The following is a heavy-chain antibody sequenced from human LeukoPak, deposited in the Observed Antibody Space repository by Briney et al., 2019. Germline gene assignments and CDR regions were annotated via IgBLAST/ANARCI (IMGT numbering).Heavy chain of an antibody. CDR2: INPNSGGT. Sequence: VASVTVSCTASGYTFTSYGISWVRQAPGQGLEWMGRINPNSGGTNYAQKFQGRVTMTRDTSISTAYMELSRLRSDDTAVYYCASSLLRFFPWGQGTLVTVSS. CDR3: ASSLLRFFP. CDR1: GYTFTSYG. D-gene: IGHD3-3*01. V-gene: IGHV1-2*06. J-gene: IGHJ5*02.